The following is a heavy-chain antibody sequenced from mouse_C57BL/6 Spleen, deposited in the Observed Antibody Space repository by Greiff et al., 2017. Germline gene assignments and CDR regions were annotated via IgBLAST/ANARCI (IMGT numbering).Heavy chain of an antibody. D-gene: IGHD4-1*01. J-gene: IGHJ1*03. CDR1: GYTFTSYW. V-gene: IGHV1-52*01. CDR2: IDPSDSET. CDR3: AKVGGTWYFDV. Sequence: VQLQQPGAELVRPGSSVKLSCKASGYTFTSYWMHWVKQRPIKGLEWIGNIDPSDSETHYNQKFKEKATLTVDKSSSTAYMQRSSLTSEDSADYYCAKVGGTWYFDVWGTGTTVTVSS.